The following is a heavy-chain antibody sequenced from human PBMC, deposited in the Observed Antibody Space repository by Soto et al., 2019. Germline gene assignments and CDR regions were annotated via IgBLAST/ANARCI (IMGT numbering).Heavy chain of an antibody. D-gene: IGHD2-8*01. CDR1: GFTFSSYS. V-gene: IGHV3-48*02. J-gene: IGHJ6*02. Sequence: GGSLRLSCAASGFTFSSYSMNWVRQAPGKGLEWVSYISSSSTIYYADSVKGRFTISRDNAKNSLYLQMNSLRDEDTAVYYCARDIVLMVYASDYYYGMDVWGQGTTVTVSS. CDR2: ISSSSTI. CDR3: ARDIVLMVYASDYYYGMDV.